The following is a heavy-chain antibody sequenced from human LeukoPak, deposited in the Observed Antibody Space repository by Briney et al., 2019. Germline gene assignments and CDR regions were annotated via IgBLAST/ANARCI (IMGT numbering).Heavy chain of an antibody. J-gene: IGHJ3*02. V-gene: IGHV1-69*13. CDR2: IIPIFGTA. Sequence: SVKVSCKASGGTLSSYAISWVRQAPGQGLEWMGGIIPIFGTANHAQKFQGRVTITADESTSTAYMELSSLRSEDTAVYYCARELSSGWGANDAFDIWGQGTMVTVSS. CDR1: GGTLSSYA. D-gene: IGHD6-19*01. CDR3: ARELSSGWGANDAFDI.